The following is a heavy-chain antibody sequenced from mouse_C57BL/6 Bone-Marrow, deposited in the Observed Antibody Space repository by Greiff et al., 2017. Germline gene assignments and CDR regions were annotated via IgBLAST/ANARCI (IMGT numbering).Heavy chain of an antibody. V-gene: IGHV1-64*01. Sequence: QVQLQQPGAELVKPGASVKLSCKASGYTFASYWMHWVKQRPGQGLEWIGMIHPNSGSTNYNEKFKSKDTLTVDKSSSTAYMQLSSLTSEDSAVYYCAKSRISDGYSAWFAYWGQGTLVTVSA. J-gene: IGHJ3*01. D-gene: IGHD2-3*01. CDR1: GYTFASYW. CDR3: AKSRISDGYSAWFAY. CDR2: IHPNSGST.